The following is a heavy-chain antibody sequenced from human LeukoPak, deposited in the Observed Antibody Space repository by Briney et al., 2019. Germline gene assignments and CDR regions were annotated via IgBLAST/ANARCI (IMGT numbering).Heavy chain of an antibody. V-gene: IGHV1-69*05. J-gene: IGHJ3*02. CDR1: GGTFSSYA. D-gene: IGHD3-3*01. CDR3: ASFPSSYDFWSGYQTFDAFDI. CDR2: IIPIFGTA. Sequence: GASVKVSCKASGGTFSSYAISWVRQAPGQGLEWMGGIIPIFGTANYAQKFQGRVTITTDESTSTAYMEQSSLRSEDTAVYYCASFPSSYDFWSGYQTFDAFDIWGQGTMVTVSS.